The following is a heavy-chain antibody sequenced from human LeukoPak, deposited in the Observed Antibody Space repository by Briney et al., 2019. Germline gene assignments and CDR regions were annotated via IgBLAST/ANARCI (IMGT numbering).Heavy chain of an antibody. CDR1: GGSISSYY. J-gene: IGHJ4*02. D-gene: IGHD1-1*01. CDR3: ASGNWRYYFDY. V-gene: IGHV4-59*01. Sequence: NTSETLSLTCTVSGGSISSYYWSWIRQPPGKGLEWIGYIYYSGSTNYNPSLKSRVTISVDMSKNQFSLKLSSVTAADTAVYYCASGNWRYYFDYWGQGTLVTVSS. CDR2: IYYSGST.